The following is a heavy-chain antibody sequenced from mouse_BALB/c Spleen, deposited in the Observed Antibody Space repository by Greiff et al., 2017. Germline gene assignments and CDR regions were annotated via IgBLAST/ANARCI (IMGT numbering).Heavy chain of an antibody. CDR3: ARRNYEGMDY. V-gene: IGHV1-63*02. J-gene: IGHJ4*01. CDR2: IYPGGGYT. D-gene: IGHD1-1*01. Sequence: QVQLQQPGAELVKPGASVKISCKASGYTFTNYWLGWVKQRPGHGLEWIGDIYPGGGYTNYNEKFKGKATLTADTSSSTAYMQLSSLTSEDSAVYFCARRNYEGMDYWGQGTSVTVSS. CDR1: GYTFTNYW.